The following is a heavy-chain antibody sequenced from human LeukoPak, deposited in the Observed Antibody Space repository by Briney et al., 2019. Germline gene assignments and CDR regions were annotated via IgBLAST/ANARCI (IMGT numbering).Heavy chain of an antibody. CDR3: AKTLLPIAVAGTYFDY. CDR2: ISGSGGST. Sequence: QPGGSLRLSCAASGFTFSSYAMSWVRQAPGKGLEWVSAISGSGGSTYYADSVKGRFTISRDNSKNTLHLQMNSLRAEDTAVYYCAKTLLPIAVAGTYFDYWGQGTLVTVSS. J-gene: IGHJ4*02. CDR1: GFTFSSYA. D-gene: IGHD6-19*01. V-gene: IGHV3-23*01.